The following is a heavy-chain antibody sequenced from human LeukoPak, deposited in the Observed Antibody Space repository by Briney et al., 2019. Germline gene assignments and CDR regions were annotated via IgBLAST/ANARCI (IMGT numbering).Heavy chain of an antibody. V-gene: IGHV3-23*01. CDR1: GFTFSSYA. CDR2: ISGSGGST. CDR3: AKRDCSSTSCFYYYYYMDV. D-gene: IGHD2-2*01. J-gene: IGHJ6*03. Sequence: HPGGSLRLSCAASGFTFSSYAISWVRQAPGKGLEWISAISGSGGSTYYADSVKGRFTISRDNSKNTLYLQMNSLRAEDTAVYYCAKRDCSSTSCFYYYYYMDVWGKGTTVTVSS.